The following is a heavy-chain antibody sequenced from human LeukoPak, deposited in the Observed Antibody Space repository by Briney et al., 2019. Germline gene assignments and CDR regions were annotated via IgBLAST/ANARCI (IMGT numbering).Heavy chain of an antibody. CDR2: VNPNSGGT. Sequence: ASVKVSCKASGYTFTGYYMHWVRQAPGQGLEWMGRVNPNSGGTNYAQKFQGRVTMTRDTSISTAYMELSRLRSDDTAVYYCATETRELRYFDWLLYFDPWGQGTLVTVSS. CDR1: GYTFTGYY. V-gene: IGHV1-2*06. CDR3: ATETRELRYFDWLLYFDP. D-gene: IGHD3-9*01. J-gene: IGHJ5*02.